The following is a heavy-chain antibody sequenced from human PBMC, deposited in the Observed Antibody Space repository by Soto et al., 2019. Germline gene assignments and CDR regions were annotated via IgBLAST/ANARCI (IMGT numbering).Heavy chain of an antibody. V-gene: IGHV1-46*01. CDR3: ARDLSSYSSGWYDL. Sequence: ASVKVSCKASGYTFTNYYIHWVRQAPGQGLEWMGVINPGGGRTNCAQKFQGRVTMTRDTSTSTVYLELSSLRSEDTAVYYCARDLSSYSSGWYDLWGRGTLVTVSS. D-gene: IGHD6-19*01. J-gene: IGHJ2*01. CDR1: GYTFTNYY. CDR2: INPGGGRT.